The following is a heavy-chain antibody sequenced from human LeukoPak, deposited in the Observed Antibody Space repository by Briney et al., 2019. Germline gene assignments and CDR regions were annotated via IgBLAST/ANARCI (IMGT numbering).Heavy chain of an antibody. CDR1: GGSISSGGYY. J-gene: IGHJ5*02. Sequence: SETLFLTCTVSGGSISSGGYYWSWIRQHPGKGLEWIGYTYYSGSTYYNPSLKSRVTISVDTSKNQFSLKLSSVTAADTAVYYCARVSVCGGDCQKFDPWGQGTLVTVSS. CDR3: ARVSVCGGDCQKFDP. CDR2: TYYSGST. V-gene: IGHV4-31*03. D-gene: IGHD2-21*01.